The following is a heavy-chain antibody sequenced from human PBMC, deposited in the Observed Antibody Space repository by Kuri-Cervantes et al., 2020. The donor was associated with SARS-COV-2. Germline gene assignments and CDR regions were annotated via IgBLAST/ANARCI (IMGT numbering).Heavy chain of an antibody. Sequence: GESLKISCAASGFTFSSYAMLWVRQAPGKGLEWVAVISYDGSNKYYADSVKGRFTISRDNSKNTLYLQMNSLRAEDTAVYYCARGHVATYYYYYMDVWGKGTTVTVSS. CDR1: GFTFSSYA. V-gene: IGHV3-30-3*01. CDR2: ISYDGSNK. D-gene: IGHD3-16*01. J-gene: IGHJ6*03. CDR3: ARGHVATYYYYYMDV.